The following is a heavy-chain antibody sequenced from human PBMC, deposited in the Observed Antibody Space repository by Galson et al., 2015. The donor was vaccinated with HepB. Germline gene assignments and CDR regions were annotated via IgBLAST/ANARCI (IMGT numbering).Heavy chain of an antibody. CDR1: GFIFSSCG. V-gene: IGHV3-30*18. CDR3: AKGEPPARTFFQD. CDR2: ISNDGSKK. D-gene: IGHD2-2*01. Sequence: SLRLSCAGSGFIFSSCGIHWVRQAPGKGLEWVAVISNDGSKKYYVDSVKGRFTISRDNSKNTLYLEMNSLRAEDTAVYYCAKGEPPARTFFQDWGQGTLVTVSS. J-gene: IGHJ1*01.